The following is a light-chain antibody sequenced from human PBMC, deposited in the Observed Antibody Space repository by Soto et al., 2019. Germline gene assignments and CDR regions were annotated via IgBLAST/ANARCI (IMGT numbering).Light chain of an antibody. CDR1: SSNIGSNF. V-gene: IGLV1-47*02. Sequence: QSVLTQPPSASGTPGQRVTISCSGSSSNIGSNFVYWYQQLPGTAPKVLIYSNNQRPSGVPDRFSGSKSGTSASLAISGLRSENEADYYCAAWDDSLNGWVFGGGTSSPS. J-gene: IGLJ2*01. CDR2: SNN. CDR3: AAWDDSLNGWV.